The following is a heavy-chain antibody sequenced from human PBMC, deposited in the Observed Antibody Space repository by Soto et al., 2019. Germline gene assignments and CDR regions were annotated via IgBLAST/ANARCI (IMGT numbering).Heavy chain of an antibody. D-gene: IGHD4-17*01. J-gene: IGHJ4*02. Sequence: GGSLRLSCAASGFTFSTYTMSWVRQAPGQGLEWVSAVLPTGSNTFYADSVQGRFTISRDNSQNTLYLQMNNLRGEDTAVYYCAKDFTPDGYWDFDYWGQGTLVTVSS. CDR2: VLPTGSNT. CDR3: AKDFTPDGYWDFDY. V-gene: IGHV3-23*01. CDR1: GFTFSTYT.